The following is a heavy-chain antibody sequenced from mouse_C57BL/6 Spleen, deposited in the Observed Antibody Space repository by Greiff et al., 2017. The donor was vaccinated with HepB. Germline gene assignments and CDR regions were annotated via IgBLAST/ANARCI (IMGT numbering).Heavy chain of an antibody. V-gene: IGHV1-54*01. Sequence: VQGVESGAELVRPGTSVKVSCKASGYAFTNYLIEWVKQRPGQGLEWIGVINPGSGGTNYNEKFKGKATLTADKSSSTAYMQLSSLTSEDSAVYFCARFGYYAMDYWGQGTSVTVSS. CDR2: INPGSGGT. CDR1: GYAFTNYL. CDR3: ARFGYYAMDY. J-gene: IGHJ4*01.